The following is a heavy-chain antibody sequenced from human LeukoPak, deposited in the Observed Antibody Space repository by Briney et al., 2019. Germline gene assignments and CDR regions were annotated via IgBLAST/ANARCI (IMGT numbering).Heavy chain of an antibody. CDR2: IYYSGST. V-gene: IGHV4-39*01. J-gene: IGHJ4*02. D-gene: IGHD4-17*01. Sequence: SETLSLTCTLSGGSISSSSYYWGWIRQPPGKGLEWIGSIYYSGSTYYNPSLKSRVTISVDTSKNQFSLKLSSVTAADTAVYYCARQATVTREDYWGQGTLVTVSA. CDR3: ARQATVTREDY. CDR1: GGSISSSSYY.